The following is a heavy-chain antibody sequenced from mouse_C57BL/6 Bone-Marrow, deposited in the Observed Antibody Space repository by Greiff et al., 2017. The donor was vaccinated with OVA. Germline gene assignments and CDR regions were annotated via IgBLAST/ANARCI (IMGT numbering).Heavy chain of an antibody. V-gene: IGHV1-69*01. J-gene: IGHJ4*01. Sequence: QLQQPGAELVMPGASVKLSCKASGYTFTSYWMHWVKQRPGQGLEWIGEIDPSDSYTNYNQKFKGKSTLTVDKSSSTAYMQLSSLTSEDSAVYYCAREGWLPYAMDYWGQGTSVTVSS. CDR2: IDPSDSYT. CDR1: GYTFTSYW. D-gene: IGHD2-3*01. CDR3: AREGWLPYAMDY.